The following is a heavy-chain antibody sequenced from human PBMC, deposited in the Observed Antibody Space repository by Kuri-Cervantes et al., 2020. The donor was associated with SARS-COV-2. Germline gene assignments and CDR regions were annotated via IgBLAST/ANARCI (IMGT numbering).Heavy chain of an antibody. J-gene: IGHJ4*02. D-gene: IGHD3-22*01. Sequence: SETLSLTCTVSGGSISSSSYYWGWIRQPPGKGLEWIGSIYYSGSTYYNPSLKSRVTIAVDSSKNHFFLTLDSMTGADTGVYYCARGGPHYYDSSEEYWGQGTPVTVSS. CDR2: IYYSGST. CDR3: ARGGPHYYDSSEEY. V-gene: IGHV4-39*02. CDR1: GGSISSSSYY.